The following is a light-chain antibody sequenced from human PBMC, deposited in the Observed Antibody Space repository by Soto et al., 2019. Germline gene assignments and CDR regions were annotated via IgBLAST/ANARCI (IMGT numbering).Light chain of an antibody. Sequence: PGGRATLSCRASRRVSSSFLAWYQQKPGQAPRLLIYGASSRATGIPDRFSGSGSGTDFTLTISRLEPEDFAVYYCQQYGSSPPLTFGGGTKVEIK. CDR1: RRVSSSF. CDR3: QQYGSSPPLT. CDR2: GAS. J-gene: IGKJ4*01. V-gene: IGKV3-20*01.